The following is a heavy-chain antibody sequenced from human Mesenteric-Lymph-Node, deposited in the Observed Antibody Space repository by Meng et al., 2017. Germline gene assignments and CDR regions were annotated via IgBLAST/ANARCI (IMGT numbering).Heavy chain of an antibody. J-gene: IGHJ4*02. Sequence: QVQLQRWGAGLLKPSATLSLTCAVYGGSFSDYYWSWIRQPPGKGLEWIGEVYHRGDTNYNPSLKSRVDISVDKSKNQFYLSLFSVTAADTAVYYCGRDQGRELINHWGQGTLVTVSS. CDR1: GGSFSDYY. V-gene: IGHV4-34*01. CDR2: VYHRGDT. CDR3: GRDQGRELINH. D-gene: IGHD1-7*01.